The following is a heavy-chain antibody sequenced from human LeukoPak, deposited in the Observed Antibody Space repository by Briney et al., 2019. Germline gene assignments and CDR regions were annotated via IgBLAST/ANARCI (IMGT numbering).Heavy chain of an antibody. D-gene: IGHD2-21*02. V-gene: IGHV4-61*02. CDR3: ARGPWCGGDCPDRYYFDY. Sequence: PSETLSLTCTVSGGSISSGSYYWSWIRQPAGKGLEWIGRIDTSGSTNYNPSLKSRVTISVDTSKNQFSLKLSSVTAADTAAYYCARGPWCGGDCPDRYYFDYWGQGTLVTVSS. J-gene: IGHJ4*02. CDR2: IDTSGST. CDR1: GGSISSGSYY.